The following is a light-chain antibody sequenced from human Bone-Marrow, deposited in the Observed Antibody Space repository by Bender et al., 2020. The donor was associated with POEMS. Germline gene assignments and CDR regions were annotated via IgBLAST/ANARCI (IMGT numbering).Light chain of an antibody. CDR2: KDN. CDR1: ELPKQY. V-gene: IGLV3-25*03. Sequence: YDLTQPPSVSVSPGQTARITCSGDELPKQYAYWYQQKPGQAPVLVIYKDNERPSGVPERFSGSTSGTTATLTLSGVQAEDEADYYCHVADRSGTWLFGGGTKLTVL. CDR3: HVADRSGTWL. J-gene: IGLJ3*02.